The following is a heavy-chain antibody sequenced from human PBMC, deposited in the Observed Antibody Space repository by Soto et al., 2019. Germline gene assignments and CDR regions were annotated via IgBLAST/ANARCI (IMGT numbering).Heavy chain of an antibody. D-gene: IGHD6-19*01. CDR2: IDWDDDK. CDR1: GFSLSTSGMR. J-gene: IGHJ3*02. CDR3: ARTYIAVVDALDI. V-gene: IGHV2-70*04. Sequence: SGPTMVNPTQTLTLTCTFSGFSLSTSGMRVSWIRQPPGKALEWLARIDWDDDKFYSTSLKTRLTISKDTSKNQVVLTMTNMDPVDTATYYCARTYIAVVDALDIWGLGTMVTVSS.